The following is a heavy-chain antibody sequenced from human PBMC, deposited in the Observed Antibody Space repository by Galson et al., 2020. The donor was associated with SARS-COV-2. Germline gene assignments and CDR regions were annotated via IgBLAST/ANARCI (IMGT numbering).Heavy chain of an antibody. J-gene: IGHJ4*02. V-gene: IGHV4-61*01. D-gene: IGHD3-22*01. CDR1: GGSVSRSSYY. Sequence: SETLSLTCTVSGGSVSRSSYYWSWVRQPPGTGLEWIGYIYYTGSPNYNPSLKSRVTISLDASENQFSLKLSSVTAADTAFYYCARVTDYYNRWFDYWGQGTLVTVSS. CDR3: ARVTDYYNRWFDY. CDR2: IYYTGSP.